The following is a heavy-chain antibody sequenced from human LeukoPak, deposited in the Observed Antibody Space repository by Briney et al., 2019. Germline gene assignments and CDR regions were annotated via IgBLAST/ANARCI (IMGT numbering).Heavy chain of an antibody. V-gene: IGHV3-48*02. CDR2: ISSSSSTI. CDR1: GFTVSSNY. CDR3: ARALTDSGTF. J-gene: IGHJ4*02. D-gene: IGHD1-26*01. Sequence: GGSLRLSCAASGFTVSSNYMIWVRQAPGKGLEWVSYISSSSSTIYYADSVKGRFTISRDNAKNSLYLQMNSLRDEDTAVYYCARALTDSGTFWGQGTLVTVSS.